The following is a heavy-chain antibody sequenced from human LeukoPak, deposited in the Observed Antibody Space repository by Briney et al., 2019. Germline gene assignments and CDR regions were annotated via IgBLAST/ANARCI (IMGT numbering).Heavy chain of an antibody. D-gene: IGHD3-3*01. CDR2: FDPEDGET. V-gene: IGHV1-24*01. J-gene: IGHJ3*02. CDR1: GYTLTELS. CDR3: ATVQRQVEWLLYAAFDI. Sequence: ASVKVSCKVSGYTLTELSMHWVRQAPGKGLEWMGGFDPEDGETIYAQKFQGRVTMTEDTSTDTAYMELSSLRSEDTAVYYCATVQRQVEWLLYAAFDIWGQGTMVTVSS.